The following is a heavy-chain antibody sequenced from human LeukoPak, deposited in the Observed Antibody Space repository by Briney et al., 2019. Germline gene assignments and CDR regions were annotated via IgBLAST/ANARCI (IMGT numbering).Heavy chain of an antibody. CDR2: INRNGGST. CDR1: GFTFSDSW. J-gene: IGHJ3*02. CDR3: AREGGPPRAFDI. Sequence: GGSLRLSCAASGFTFSDSWMSWVRHPPGKGLEWVSGINRNGGSTDYADSVKGRFTISRDNAKNSLYLQMNSLRAEDTAIYYCAREGGPPRAFDIWGQGTMVTVSS. V-gene: IGHV3-20*04. D-gene: IGHD1-14*01.